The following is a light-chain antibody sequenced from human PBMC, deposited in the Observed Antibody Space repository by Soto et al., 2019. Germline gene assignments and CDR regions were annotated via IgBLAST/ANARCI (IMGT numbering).Light chain of an antibody. V-gene: IGKV3-20*01. CDR1: QSVSSSY. Sequence: EIVLTQSPGTLSLSPGERATLYCRASQSVSSSYLAWYQQKPGQAPRLLIYGASSRATGIPDRFSGSGSGTDFTLTISRLEPEDFAVYYFQQYGSSPPYTFGQGTKLEIK. CDR3: QQYGSSPPYT. CDR2: GAS. J-gene: IGKJ2*01.